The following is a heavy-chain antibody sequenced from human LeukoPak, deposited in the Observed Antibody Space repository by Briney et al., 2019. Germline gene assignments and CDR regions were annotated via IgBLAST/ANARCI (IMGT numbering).Heavy chain of an antibody. Sequence: GGSLRLSCAASGFTFSSCSMNCVRDAPGEGLECVSAISSDSAYIYYADSVWGRFTISRDNAKNSLYLQMSSLRAEDTAVYYCARIRDFGASYHYFYMDVWGKGTTVTVPS. V-gene: IGHV3-21*01. J-gene: IGHJ6*03. CDR1: GFTFSSCS. CDR3: ARIRDFGASYHYFYMDV. D-gene: IGHD4-17*01. CDR2: ISSDSAYI.